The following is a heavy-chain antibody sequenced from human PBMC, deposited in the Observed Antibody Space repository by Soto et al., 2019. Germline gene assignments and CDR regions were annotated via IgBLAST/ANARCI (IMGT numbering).Heavy chain of an antibody. V-gene: IGHV3-33*01. CDR2: IWYDGSNK. CDR1: GLTCNSYG. CDR3: ARESVVWFDP. Sequence: QVQLVESGGGVAQPGRSLRLSCAASGLTCNSYGMHWVRQAPGKGLEWVAAIWYDGSNKYYADSVKGRFSISRDNSKNPLYLEMNARRAEDTAVYYCARESVVWFDPWGQGTLVTVSS. J-gene: IGHJ5*02.